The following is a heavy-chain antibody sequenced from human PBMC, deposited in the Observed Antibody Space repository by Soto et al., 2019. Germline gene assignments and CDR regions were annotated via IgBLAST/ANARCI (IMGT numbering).Heavy chain of an antibody. CDR2: ISAYNGNT. CDR1: GYTFTSYG. CDR3: ARVYPSSSWPTPDSLTNWFDP. Sequence: SVKVSCKASGYTFTSYGISWVRQAPGQGLEWMGWISAYNGNTNYAQKLQGRVTMTTDTSTSTAYMELRSLRSDDTAVYYCARVYPSSSWPTPDSLTNWFDPWGQGTLVTVSS. D-gene: IGHD6-13*01. J-gene: IGHJ5*02. V-gene: IGHV1-18*04.